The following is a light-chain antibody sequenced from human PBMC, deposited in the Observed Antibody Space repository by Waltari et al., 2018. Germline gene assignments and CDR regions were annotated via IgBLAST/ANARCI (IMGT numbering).Light chain of an antibody. Sequence: QSALTQAASVSGSPGQPITISCTGTSSDIGSYNYVSWYQQHPGKAPKHMIYDVSKRPSGVSNRFSGSKSGNTASLTISGLQAEDEADYYCNSYASSNTRVFGGGTKLTVL. J-gene: IGLJ3*02. CDR2: DVS. V-gene: IGLV2-14*03. CDR1: SSDIGSYNY. CDR3: NSYASSNTRV.